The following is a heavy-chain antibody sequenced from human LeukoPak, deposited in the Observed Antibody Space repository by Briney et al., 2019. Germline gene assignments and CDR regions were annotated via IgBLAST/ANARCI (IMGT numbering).Heavy chain of an antibody. CDR3: ARGTRISLLGH. CDR2: IIPILGIA. CDR1: GGTFSSYA. V-gene: IGHV1-69*04. J-gene: IGHJ5*02. Sequence: GASVKVSCKASGGTFSSYAISWVRQAPGQGLEWMGRIIPILGIANYAQKFQGRVTITADKSTSTAYMELSSLRSEDTAVYYCARGTRISLLGHWGQGTLVTVSS. D-gene: IGHD2-15*01.